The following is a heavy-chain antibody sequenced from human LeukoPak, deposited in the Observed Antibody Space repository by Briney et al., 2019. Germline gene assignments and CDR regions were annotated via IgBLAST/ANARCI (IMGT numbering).Heavy chain of an antibody. CDR3: TRHLTLNGSGSYYGY. V-gene: IGHV3-73*01. CDR1: GFTFSGSV. CDR2: IRSKANSYAT. D-gene: IGHD3-10*01. Sequence: GGSLRLSCAASGFTFSGSVMHWVRQASGKGLEWVGRIRSKANSYATAYAASVKGRFTISRDDSKNTAYLQMNSLKTEDTAVYYCTRHLTLNGSGSYYGYWGQGTLVTVSS. J-gene: IGHJ4*02.